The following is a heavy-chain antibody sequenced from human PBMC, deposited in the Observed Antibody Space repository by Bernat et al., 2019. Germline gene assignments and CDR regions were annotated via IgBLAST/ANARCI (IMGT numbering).Heavy chain of an antibody. D-gene: IGHD3-16*01. CDR2: INHNGET. CDR1: GGSFSDVY. J-gene: IGHJ5*02. CDR3: ARGKRWGCSFDP. Sequence: QVQLRQWGAGLLKPSETLSLTCGVFGGSFSDVYWSWIRQPPGKGLEWIGEINHNGETYYNPYLETRVNISVDTSKSQFSLRLTSVTAADTAVDYCARGKRWGCSFDPWGHGTLVTISS. V-gene: IGHV4-34*01.